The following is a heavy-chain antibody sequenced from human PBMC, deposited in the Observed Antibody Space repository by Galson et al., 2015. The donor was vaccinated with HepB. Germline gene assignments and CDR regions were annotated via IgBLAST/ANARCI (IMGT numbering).Heavy chain of an antibody. CDR3: ARNNWVSTSLFDH. Sequence: SLRLSCAASGFTFRSYWMAWVRQTPGKGLEWVANINEDGSQMNFVDSVKGRFTISRDNAENSLYLQMNSLRAEDTAVYFCARNNWVSTSLFDHWGQGTLVTVSS. CDR2: INEDGSQM. D-gene: IGHD5/OR15-5a*01. CDR1: GFTFRSYW. J-gene: IGHJ4*02. V-gene: IGHV3-7*03.